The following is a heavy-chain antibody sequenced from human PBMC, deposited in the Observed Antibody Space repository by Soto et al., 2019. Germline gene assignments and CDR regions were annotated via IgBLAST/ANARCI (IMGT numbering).Heavy chain of an antibody. CDR1: GFTFNAYA. J-gene: IGHJ4*02. CDR2: ISASGGNK. V-gene: IGHV3-23*01. D-gene: IGHD3-3*01. CDR3: ENTDYDFWGGRCYFNY. Sequence: PGWSLRLSCAASGFTFNAYAMNWVRQAPGKGLEWVSGISASGGNKYYADSVKGRFTISRDDSKNSLYLQMNSLRAEDTAVYYCENTDYDFWGGRCYFNYWGQGTRVTVSA.